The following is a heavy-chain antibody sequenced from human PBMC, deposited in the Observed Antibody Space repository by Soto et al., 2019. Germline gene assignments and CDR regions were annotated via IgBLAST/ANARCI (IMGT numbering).Heavy chain of an antibody. CDR1: GDSISGGY. CDR3: ARAGWNPPNFDY. J-gene: IGHJ4*02. Sequence: SETLSLTCTVSGDSISGGYWNWLRQSPGKGLEWIGHIYHSGTTNYNPSLKSRVTISVDTSKNQFSLKLSSVTAADTAVYYCARAGWNPPNFDYWGQGTLVTVSS. CDR2: IYHSGTT. D-gene: IGHD1-1*01. V-gene: IGHV4-59*12.